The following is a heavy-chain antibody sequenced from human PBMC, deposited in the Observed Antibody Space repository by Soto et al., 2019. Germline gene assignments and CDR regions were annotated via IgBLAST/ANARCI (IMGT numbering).Heavy chain of an antibody. CDR1: GDSINSGAYS. CDR3: ARGALRWSTSWDFDY. Sequence: SETLSLTCAVSGDSINSGAYSWSWIRQPPGKGLEWIGYIYHSGSTYYNPSLKSRVTISVDRSKNQFSLNLSSVTAADTAMYYCARGALRWSTSWDFDYWGQGTLVTVSS. CDR2: IYHSGST. D-gene: IGHD4-17*01. V-gene: IGHV4-30-2*01. J-gene: IGHJ4*02.